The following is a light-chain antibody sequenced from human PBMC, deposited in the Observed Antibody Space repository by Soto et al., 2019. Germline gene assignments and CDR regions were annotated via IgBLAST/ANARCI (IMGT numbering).Light chain of an antibody. Sequence: QSVLTQPASVSGSPGQSISISCTGTSSDVVTYNLVSWYQQHPGKAPTVLIYEVTDRPSGVSNRFSGSKSGNTASLTISGLQAEDEAEYYCSSYTNINTRACVFGTGTKVTVL. CDR3: SSYTNINTRACV. J-gene: IGLJ1*01. CDR1: SSDVVTYNL. CDR2: EVT. V-gene: IGLV2-14*02.